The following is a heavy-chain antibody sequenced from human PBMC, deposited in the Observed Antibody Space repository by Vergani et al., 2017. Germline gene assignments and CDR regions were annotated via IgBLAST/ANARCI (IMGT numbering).Heavy chain of an antibody. Sequence: QVQLVESGGGVVQQGGSLRLSCATSGVTLSNYDMQWIRQGPGKGLEFVAFIQFVGSNQYYADSVKGRFTLSRDFSKNTLYLQMNSLRTDDTATYYCAKHFRGWGIDYWGQGTQVIVSS. CDR1: GVTLSNYD. D-gene: IGHD3-16*01. CDR2: IQFVGSNQ. CDR3: AKHFRGWGIDY. J-gene: IGHJ4*02. V-gene: IGHV3-30*02.